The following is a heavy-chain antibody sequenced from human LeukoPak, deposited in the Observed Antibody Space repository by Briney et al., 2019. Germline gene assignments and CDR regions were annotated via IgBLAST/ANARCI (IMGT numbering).Heavy chain of an antibody. CDR2: IGTAGDP. J-gene: IGHJ6*04. Sequence: PGGSLRLSCAASGFTFSSYDMHWVRQATGKGLEWVSAIGTAGDPYYPGSVKGRFTISRENAKNSLYLQMNSLRAGDTAVYYCARGGYSSSTSCLDSGMDVWGKGTTVTVSS. V-gene: IGHV3-13*05. CDR1: GFTFSSYD. CDR3: ARGGYSSSTSCLDSGMDV. D-gene: IGHD2-2*01.